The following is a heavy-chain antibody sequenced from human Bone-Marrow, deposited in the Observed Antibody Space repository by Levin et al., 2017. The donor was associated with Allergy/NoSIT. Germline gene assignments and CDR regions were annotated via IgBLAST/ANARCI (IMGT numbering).Heavy chain of an antibody. V-gene: IGHV3-43*01. CDR3: AKGWNNAFDI. CDR1: GFTFDDYT. J-gene: IGHJ3*02. Sequence: GGSLRLSCAASGFTFDDYTMHWVRQAPGKGLEWVSLISWDGGSTYYADSVKGRFTISRDNSKNSLYLQMNSLRTEDTALYYCAKGWNNAFDIWGQGTMVTVSS. D-gene: IGHD1/OR15-1a*01. CDR2: ISWDGGST.